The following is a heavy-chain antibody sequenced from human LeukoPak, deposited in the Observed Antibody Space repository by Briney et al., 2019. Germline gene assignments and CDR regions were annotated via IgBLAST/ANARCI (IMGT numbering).Heavy chain of an antibody. CDR3: ARSGWSIYYLDY. CDR1: GGSISSYY. CDR2: IYYSGST. D-gene: IGHD6-19*01. Sequence: PSETLSLPCTVSGGSISSYYWSWIRQPPGKGLEWIGYIYYSGSTNYNPSLKSRVTISVDTSKNQFSLKLSSVTAADTAVYYCARSGWSIYYLDYWGQGTLVTVSS. J-gene: IGHJ4*02. V-gene: IGHV4-59*08.